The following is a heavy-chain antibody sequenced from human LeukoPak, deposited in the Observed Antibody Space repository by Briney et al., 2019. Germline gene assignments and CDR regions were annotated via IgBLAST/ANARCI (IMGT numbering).Heavy chain of an antibody. V-gene: IGHV3-23*01. J-gene: IGHJ4*02. CDR3: AXGXLPXCSGARCYPLDY. Sequence: GGSLRLSCAASGFSFSNYAMSWVRQAPGEGLEWVSVITNSGDDAHHADSVKGRFTVSRDNSKNTLYLQMRSLRVDDTAVYYCAXGXLPXCSGARCYPLDYWGQGTLVTVSS. CDR2: ITNSGDDA. CDR1: GFSFSNYA. D-gene: IGHD2-15*01.